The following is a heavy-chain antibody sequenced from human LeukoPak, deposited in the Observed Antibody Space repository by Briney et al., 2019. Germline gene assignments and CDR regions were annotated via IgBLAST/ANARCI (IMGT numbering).Heavy chain of an antibody. D-gene: IGHD6-6*01. CDR3: AKVNRAYSSSSSLNCDS. CDR1: GFTFNDYN. Sequence: PGGSLRLSCVASGFTFNDYNIHWVRQPPGKGLEWVSLISWDASTTYYADSVKGRFTISRDNSKNSLFLQMNRLRTEDTAFYYCAKVNRAYSSSSSLNCDSWGQGTLVTVSS. CDR2: ISWDASTT. J-gene: IGHJ4*02. V-gene: IGHV3-43*01.